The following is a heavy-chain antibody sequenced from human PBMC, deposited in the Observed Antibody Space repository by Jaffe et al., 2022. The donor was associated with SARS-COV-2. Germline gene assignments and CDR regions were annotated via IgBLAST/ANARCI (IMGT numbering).Heavy chain of an antibody. CDR1: GFNFNNYN. D-gene: IGHD3-16*01. V-gene: IGHV3-21*01. Sequence: EVQLVESGGGLVKPGGSLRLACAGSGFNFNNYNINWVRQAPGKGPEWVSSISSSSTYIYYADSVKGRFAISRDNAKNSLYLQMDSLRADDSAVYYCAIWQRPLGIWGQGTMVTVS. J-gene: IGHJ3*02. CDR2: ISSSSTYI. CDR3: AIWQRPLGI.